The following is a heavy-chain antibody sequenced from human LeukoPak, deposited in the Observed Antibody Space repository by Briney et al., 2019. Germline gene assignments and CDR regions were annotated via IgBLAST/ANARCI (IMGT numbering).Heavy chain of an antibody. D-gene: IGHD3-3*01. CDR2: IKQDGSEK. V-gene: IGHV3-7*01. Sequence: GGSLRLSCAASGIVFSNTAMNWARQSPGKGLEWVANIKQDGSEKYYVDSVKGRFTISRDNAKNSLYLQMNSLRAEDTAVYYCARHPTEDYDFWSGYYGYYYYYMDVWGKGTTVTVSS. CDR1: GIVFSNTA. J-gene: IGHJ6*03. CDR3: ARHPTEDYDFWSGYYGYYYYYMDV.